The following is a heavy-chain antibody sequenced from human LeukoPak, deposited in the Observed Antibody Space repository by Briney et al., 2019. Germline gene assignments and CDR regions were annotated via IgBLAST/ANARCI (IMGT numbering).Heavy chain of an antibody. D-gene: IGHD3-22*01. Sequence: TSVKVSCKASGFTFTSSAVQWVRQARGQRLEWVGWIVVGSGNTNYAQKVQERVTITRDMSTSTAYMELSSLRSEDTAVYYCAAATDRSGYLLTRWGQGTLVTVSS. CDR3: AAATDRSGYLLTR. CDR1: GFTFTSSA. CDR2: IVVGSGNT. V-gene: IGHV1-58*01. J-gene: IGHJ4*02.